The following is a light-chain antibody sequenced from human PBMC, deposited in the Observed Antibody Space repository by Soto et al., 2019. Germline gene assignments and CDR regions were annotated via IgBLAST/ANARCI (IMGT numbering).Light chain of an antibody. Sequence: EIVMTQSPATLSVSPGERGTLSCRASQSVFSSLAWYQQKPGQAPRLLIYGAATRATGIPARFSGSGSGTEFTLTISSLQSEDFAVYYCQQYHNWPAFGQGTKVDIK. CDR1: QSVFSS. V-gene: IGKV3-15*01. CDR3: QQYHNWPA. J-gene: IGKJ1*01. CDR2: GAA.